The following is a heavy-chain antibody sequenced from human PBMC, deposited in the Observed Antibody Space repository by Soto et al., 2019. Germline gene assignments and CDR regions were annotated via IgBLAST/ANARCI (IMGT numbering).Heavy chain of an antibody. Sequence: GASVKVSCKASGGTLSSYAISWVRQAPGQGLEWMGGIIPIFGTANYAQKFQGRVTITADESTSTAYMELSSLRSEDTAVYYCARESYDFWSGAAAKGWFDPWGQGAMVTVSS. CDR2: IIPIFGTA. D-gene: IGHD3-3*01. V-gene: IGHV1-69*13. CDR1: GGTLSSYA. CDR3: ARESYDFWSGAAAKGWFDP. J-gene: IGHJ5*02.